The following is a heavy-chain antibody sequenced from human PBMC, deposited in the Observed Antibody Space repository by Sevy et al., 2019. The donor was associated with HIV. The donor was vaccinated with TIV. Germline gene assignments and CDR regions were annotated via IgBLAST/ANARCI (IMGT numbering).Heavy chain of an antibody. CDR3: ATSRSGYFDSSGYYIY. Sequence: GESLKISCQGSGYSFTSHWIGWVRHMPGKGLEWMGMIYPEDSETRYSPSFQGQVTFSSDKSISTAYLQWSSLKASDTAMYYCATSRSGYFDSSGYYIYWGQGTLVTVSS. CDR1: GYSFTSHW. CDR2: IYPEDSET. J-gene: IGHJ4*02. D-gene: IGHD3-22*01. V-gene: IGHV5-51*01.